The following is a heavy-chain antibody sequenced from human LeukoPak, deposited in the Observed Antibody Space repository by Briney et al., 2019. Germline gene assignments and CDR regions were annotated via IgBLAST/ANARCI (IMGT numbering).Heavy chain of an antibody. CDR2: INPNSGGT. V-gene: IGHV1-2*02. Sequence: GASVKVSCKASGYTFTGYYMHWVRQAPGQGLEWMGWINPNSGGTNYAQKFQGRVTMTRDTSISTAYMELSRLRSDDTAVYYCARGLVGATVFFDYWGQGTLVTVSS. CDR1: GYTFTGYY. D-gene: IGHD1-26*01. J-gene: IGHJ4*02. CDR3: ARGLVGATVFFDY.